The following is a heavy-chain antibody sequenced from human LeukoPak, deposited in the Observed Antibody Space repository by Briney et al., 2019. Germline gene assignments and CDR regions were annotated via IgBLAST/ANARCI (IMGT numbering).Heavy chain of an antibody. CDR3: ARDQFGGADFAS. CDR2: VYDRGRT. D-gene: IGHD3-16*01. J-gene: IGHJ5*01. CDR1: GGSTRSYY. Sequence: PAETLSLTCTVSGGSTRSYYWNWLRQPPGKGLEWIGHVYDRGRTRYNPSLKSRVTISIDTSKNQFSLNLSSVTAADTAVYYCARDQFGGADFASWGKEPWVTVSS. V-gene: IGHV4-59*01.